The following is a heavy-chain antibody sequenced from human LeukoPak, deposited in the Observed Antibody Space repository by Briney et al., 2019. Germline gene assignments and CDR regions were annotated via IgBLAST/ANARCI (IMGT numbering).Heavy chain of an antibody. V-gene: IGHV4-39*01. CDR3: ARRSPYSSYLDY. J-gene: IGHJ4*02. CDR1: GGSISSSSYY. Sequence: SETLSLTCTVSGGSISSSSYYWGWIRQPPGKGLEWIGSIYYSGSTYYNPSLKSRVTISVDTSKNQFSLKLSSVTAADTAVYYCARRSPYSSYLDYWGQGTLVTVSS. D-gene: IGHD6-13*01. CDR2: IYYSGST.